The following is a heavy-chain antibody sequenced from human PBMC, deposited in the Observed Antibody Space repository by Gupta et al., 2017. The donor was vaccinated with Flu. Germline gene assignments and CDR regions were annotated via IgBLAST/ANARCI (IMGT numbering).Heavy chain of an antibody. Sequence: GRQAPGQGLEWMGWIDPNTGRTHKPQKFQGRVTMTRNSSINTAYLQLNRLRSADTAVYYFSRRGWGYSGGPREAFDIWGQGTTVTVSS. V-gene: IGHV1-2*02. CDR2: IDPNTGRT. D-gene: IGHD2-15*01. J-gene: IGHJ3*02. CDR3: SRRGWGYSGGPREAFDI.